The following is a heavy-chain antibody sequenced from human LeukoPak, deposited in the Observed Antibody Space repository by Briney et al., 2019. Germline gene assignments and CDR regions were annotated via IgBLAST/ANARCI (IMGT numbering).Heavy chain of an antibody. Sequence: SETLSLTCTVSGGSISNYYWSWIRQPPGKGLEWIGYIYTNGSTNYNPSLKSRVTIPVDTSKNQFSLKLSSVTAADTAVYYCAKTARYGDYDSYYYYYMDVWGKGTTVTVSS. J-gene: IGHJ6*03. D-gene: IGHD4-17*01. CDR1: GGSISNYY. CDR3: AKTARYGDYDSYYYYYMDV. V-gene: IGHV4-4*09. CDR2: IYTNGST.